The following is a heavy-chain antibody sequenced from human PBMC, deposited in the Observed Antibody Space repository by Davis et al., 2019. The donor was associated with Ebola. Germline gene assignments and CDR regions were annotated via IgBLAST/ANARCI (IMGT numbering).Heavy chain of an antibody. J-gene: IGHJ6*02. CDR3: ARLECGGSCYGGGYYYYGMDV. V-gene: IGHV4-59*08. Sequence: SETLSLTCSVSGDSISNYYWTWIRQSPGKGLEWIGCAYYSGSTNYNPSLKSRVTISVDTSKNQFSLKLSSVTAADTAVYYCARLECGGSCYGGGYYYYGMDVWGQGTTVTVSS. CDR2: AYYSGST. CDR1: GDSISNYY. D-gene: IGHD2-15*01.